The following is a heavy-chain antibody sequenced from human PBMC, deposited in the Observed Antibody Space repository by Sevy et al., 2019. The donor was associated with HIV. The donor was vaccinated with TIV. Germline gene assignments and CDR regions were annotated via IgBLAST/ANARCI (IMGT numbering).Heavy chain of an antibody. CDR2: ISYDGNNK. D-gene: IGHD6-6*01. J-gene: IGHJ6*02. CDR3: ARGLAALPGYYYGLDV. CDR1: GFTFSSYA. Sequence: SCAASGFTFSSYAMNWVRQAPGKGLEWVALISYDGNNKYYADSVKGRFTISRDNSKNTLYLQMNSLRGEDTAFYYCARGLAALPGYYYGLDVWGQGTTVTVSS. V-gene: IGHV3-30*04.